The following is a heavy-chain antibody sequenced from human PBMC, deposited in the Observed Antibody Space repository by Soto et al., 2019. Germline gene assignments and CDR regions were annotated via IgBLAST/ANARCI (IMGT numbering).Heavy chain of an antibody. CDR3: AKVDCASSGCRLIDY. Sequence: EVQLLESGGGLVQPGESLRLACAGSGFTCINHAMNWVRQAPGKGLEWVTAITGSGETTNYADSVKGRFTISRDNSMNTLYLQMNSLRAEDTAVYYCAKVDCASSGCRLIDYWGQGTLVTVSS. V-gene: IGHV3-23*01. CDR1: GFTCINHA. J-gene: IGHJ4*02. D-gene: IGHD2-2*01. CDR2: ITGSGETT.